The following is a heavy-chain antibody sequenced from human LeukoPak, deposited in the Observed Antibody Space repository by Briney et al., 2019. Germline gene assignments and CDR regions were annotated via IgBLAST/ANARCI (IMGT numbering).Heavy chain of an antibody. D-gene: IGHD6-6*01. CDR3: AGDTSSSPMGFDY. CDR2: ISGNSGAT. Sequence: GGTLRLSCATSGFTFSSYPMSWVRQAPGRGLEWVSVISGNSGATYYADSVKGRFTISRDNSKNTLYLQMNSLRAEDTALYYCAGDTSSSPMGFDYWGQGTLVTVSS. CDR1: GFTFSSYP. J-gene: IGHJ4*02. V-gene: IGHV3-23*01.